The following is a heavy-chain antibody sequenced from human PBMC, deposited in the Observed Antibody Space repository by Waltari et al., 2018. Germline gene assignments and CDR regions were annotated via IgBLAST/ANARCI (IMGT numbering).Heavy chain of an antibody. CDR3: AKPFYNWDDPLHS. CDR1: GIIFNNFA. J-gene: IGHJ4*02. V-gene: IGHV3-23*01. D-gene: IGHD1-20*01. Sequence: EVQLLESGGGLVQPGGSLRLSCAASGIIFNNFAINWVRLAPGTGLDGVEAITVSDDTFYADSVMGRFTVSRDTSKNTVYLQMNGLRAEDTAIYYCAKPFYNWDDPLHSWGQGTLVAVSS. CDR2: ITVSDDT.